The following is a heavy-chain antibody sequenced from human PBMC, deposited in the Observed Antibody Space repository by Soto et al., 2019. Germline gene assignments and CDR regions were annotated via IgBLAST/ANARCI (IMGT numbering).Heavy chain of an antibody. Sequence: SETLSLTCTVSGGSISSYYWSWIRQPPGKGLEWIGYIYYSGSTNYNPSLKSRVTISVDTSKNQFSLKLTSVTAADTAVYYCARWAYSSSWPSDNYGMDVWGQGTTVTVSS. D-gene: IGHD6-13*01. CDR3: ARWAYSSSWPSDNYGMDV. V-gene: IGHV4-59*08. CDR1: GGSISSYY. CDR2: IYYSGST. J-gene: IGHJ6*02.